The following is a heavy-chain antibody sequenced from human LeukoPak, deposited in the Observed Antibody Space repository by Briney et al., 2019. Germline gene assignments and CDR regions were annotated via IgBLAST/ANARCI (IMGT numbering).Heavy chain of an antibody. V-gene: IGHV3-30*02. CDR3: TTDPTQINYYDSSGYQWDQY. J-gene: IGHJ4*02. CDR2: IRYDGSNK. Sequence: GGSLRLSCAASGFTFSSYGMHWVRQAPGKGLEWVAFIRYDGSNKYYADSVKGRFTISRDNSKNTLYLQMNSLKTEDTAVYYCTTDPTQINYYDSSGYQWDQYWGQGTLVTVSS. CDR1: GFTFSSYG. D-gene: IGHD3-22*01.